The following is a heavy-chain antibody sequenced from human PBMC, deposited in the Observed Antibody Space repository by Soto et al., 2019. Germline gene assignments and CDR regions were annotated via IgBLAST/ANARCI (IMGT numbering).Heavy chain of an antibody. CDR3: ARGERKVNWRPYFDT. CDR1: GGSINTFY. V-gene: IGHV4-59*01. J-gene: IGHJ5*02. D-gene: IGHD1-26*01. CDR2: IYSTGSS. Sequence: SETLSLTCTVSGGSINTFYWSWIRLSPGKGLEWIGYIYSTGSSNQNPSLRDRVAVSADASKNQFYLTLSSMTAADTAVYYCARGERKVNWRPYFDTWGQGIQVTVSS.